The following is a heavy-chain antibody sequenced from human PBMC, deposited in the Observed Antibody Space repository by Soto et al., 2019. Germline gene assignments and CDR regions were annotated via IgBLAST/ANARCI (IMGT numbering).Heavy chain of an antibody. CDR2: ISGSGGSA. D-gene: IGHD6-13*01. V-gene: IGHV3-23*01. CDR1: GFSFSNYA. CDR3: VREASGWYSRASFDS. J-gene: IGHJ3*01. Sequence: GGSLRLSCAASGFSFSNYAMNWVRQAPGKGLEWVSVISGSGGSASYADSVQGRFTISRDNSNNTLYLQMNSLRAEDTAIYSCVREASGWYSRASFDSWGRGTMVTVSS.